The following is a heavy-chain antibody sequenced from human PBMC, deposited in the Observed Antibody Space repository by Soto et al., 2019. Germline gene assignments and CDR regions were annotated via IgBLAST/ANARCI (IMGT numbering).Heavy chain of an antibody. CDR3: ARARGFGDLSLKY. D-gene: IGHD3-16*02. Sequence: QVQLQESGPGLVKPSQTLSLTCTVSGDSISSRNSYWTWIRQHPGKGLEWIGYISYSGRTYYYTSLKSRATISVDTSKNQFSLKLSSVTAADTAVYYCARARGFGDLSLKYWCQGTLVTVSS. CDR1: GDSISSRNSY. J-gene: IGHJ4*02. V-gene: IGHV4-31*03. CDR2: ISYSGRT.